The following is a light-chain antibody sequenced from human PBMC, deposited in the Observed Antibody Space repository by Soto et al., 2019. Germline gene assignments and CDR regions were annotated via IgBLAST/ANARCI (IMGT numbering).Light chain of an antibody. J-gene: IGKJ4*01. V-gene: IGKV1-39*01. CDR1: QSISNH. Sequence: DIQMTQSPSSLSASVEDRVIITCRASQSISNHLNWYQQKPGKAPKLLIFAASSLQSGVPSRFSGSRSGPDFTLTISSLQPEDFATYYCQQYDNLVTFGGGTKVEIK. CDR3: QQYDNLVT. CDR2: AAS.